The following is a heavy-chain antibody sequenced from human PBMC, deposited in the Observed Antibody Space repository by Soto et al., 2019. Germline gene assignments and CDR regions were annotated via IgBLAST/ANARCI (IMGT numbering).Heavy chain of an antibody. J-gene: IGHJ4*02. CDR2: IYHSGST. CDR1: GGSISSGGYS. D-gene: IGHD2-21*02. CDR3: ARGGYCGGDCYPLDY. V-gene: IGHV4-30-2*01. Sequence: ASETLSLTCAVSGGSISSGGYSWSWIRQPPGKGLEWIGYIYHSGSTYYNPSLKSRVTISVDRSKNQFSLKLSSVTAADTAVYYCARGGYCGGDCYPLDYWGQGTLVTVSS.